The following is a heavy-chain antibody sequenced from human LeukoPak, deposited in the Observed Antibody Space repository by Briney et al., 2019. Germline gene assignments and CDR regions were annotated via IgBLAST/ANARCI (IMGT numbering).Heavy chain of an antibody. J-gene: IGHJ6*02. V-gene: IGHV3-9*01. Sequence: GRSLRLSCAASGFTFDDYAIHWVRQAPGKGLEWVSGISWNSGSIGYADSVKGRFTISRDNAKNSLYLQMNSLRAEDTALYYCAKDLGYCSGGSCYRYYYYGMDVWGQGTTVTVSS. CDR2: ISWNSGSI. CDR3: AKDLGYCSGGSCYRYYYYGMDV. D-gene: IGHD2-15*01. CDR1: GFTFDDYA.